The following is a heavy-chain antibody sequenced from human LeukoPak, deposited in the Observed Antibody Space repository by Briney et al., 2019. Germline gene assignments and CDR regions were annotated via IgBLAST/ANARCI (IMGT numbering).Heavy chain of an antibody. CDR1: GGSISSYY. CDR3: ARETWIQLWLTYYYYMDV. CDR2: IYYSGST. Sequence: PSETLSLTCTVSGGSISSYYWSWIRQPPGKGLEWIGYIYYSGSTNYNPSLKSRVTISVDTSKNQFSLKLSSVTAADTAVYYCARETWIQLWLTYYYYMDVWGKGTTVTISS. V-gene: IGHV4-59*12. D-gene: IGHD5-18*01. J-gene: IGHJ6*03.